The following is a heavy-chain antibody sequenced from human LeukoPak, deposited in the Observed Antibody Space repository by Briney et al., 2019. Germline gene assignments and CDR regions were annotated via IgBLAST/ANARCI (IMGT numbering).Heavy chain of an antibody. CDR2: ISGRGDST. CDR3: ARGESFFDY. CDR1: GFTFSSYA. J-gene: IGHJ4*02. Sequence: GGSLRLSCAASGFTFSSYAMSWVRQAPGKGLEWVSTISGRGDSTYYADSVKGRFTISRDNSKNTLYLQMNSLRAEDTAVYYCARGESFFDYWGQGTLVTVSS. V-gene: IGHV3-23*01.